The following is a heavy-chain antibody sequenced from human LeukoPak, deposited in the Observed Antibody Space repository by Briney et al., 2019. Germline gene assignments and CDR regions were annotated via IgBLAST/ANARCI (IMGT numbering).Heavy chain of an antibody. J-gene: IGHJ6*03. CDR2: ISSSSSYI. V-gene: IGHV3-21*01. D-gene: IGHD6-19*01. Sequence: PGGSLRLSCAASGFTFRNYAMSWVRQAPGKGLEWVSSISSSSSYIYYADSVKGRFTISRDNAKNSLYLQMNSLRAEDTAVYYCAREEYSSGWYHYYYMDVWGKGTTVTVSS. CDR3: AREEYSSGWYHYYYMDV. CDR1: GFTFRNYA.